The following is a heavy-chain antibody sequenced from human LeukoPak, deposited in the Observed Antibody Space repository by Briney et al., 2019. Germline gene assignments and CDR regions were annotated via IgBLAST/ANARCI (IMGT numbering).Heavy chain of an antibody. V-gene: IGHV3-48*04. Sequence: PGGSLRLSCAASGFTFSSYSMNWVRQAPGKGLEWVSYISGSTSTIYYADSVKGRFTISRDNAKNSLYLQMNSLRAEDTAVYYCARGYLYGDYGYWGQGTLVTVSS. J-gene: IGHJ4*02. CDR2: ISGSTSTI. CDR3: ARGYLYGDYGY. CDR1: GFTFSSYS. D-gene: IGHD4-17*01.